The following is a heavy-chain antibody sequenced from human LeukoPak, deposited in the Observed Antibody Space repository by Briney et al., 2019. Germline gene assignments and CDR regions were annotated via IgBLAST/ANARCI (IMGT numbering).Heavy chain of an antibody. V-gene: IGHV4-39*01. Sequence: SETLSLTCAVSGGSMSTSTYYWGWIRQPPGKGLEWIGNIYYSGSTDSVTTYYNPPLKSRIIISVDTSKNQFSLKLSSVTAADTAVYYCARLSPPTGYSNSWYDYWGQGTLVTVSS. CDR3: ARLSPPTGYSNSWYDY. D-gene: IGHD6-13*01. CDR1: GGSMSTSTYY. J-gene: IGHJ4*02. CDR2: IYYSGST.